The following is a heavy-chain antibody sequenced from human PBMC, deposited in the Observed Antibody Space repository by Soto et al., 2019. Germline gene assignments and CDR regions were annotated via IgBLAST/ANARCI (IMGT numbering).Heavy chain of an antibody. V-gene: IGHV1-69*01. CDR2: IIPIFGTA. D-gene: IGHD3-22*01. Sequence: QVQLVQSGAEVKKPGSSVMVSCKASGGTFSSYAISWVRQAPGQGLEWMGGIIPIFGTANYAQKFQGRVTITAEESTSTAYMELSSLRSEDTAVYYCERELKSSGYYYGALDYWSQGTLVTVSS. J-gene: IGHJ4*02. CDR3: ERELKSSGYYYGALDY. CDR1: GGTFSSYA.